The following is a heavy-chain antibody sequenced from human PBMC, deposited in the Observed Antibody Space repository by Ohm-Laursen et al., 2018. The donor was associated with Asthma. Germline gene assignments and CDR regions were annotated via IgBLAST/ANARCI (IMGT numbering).Heavy chain of an antibody. D-gene: IGHD4-23*01. Sequence: SLRLSCAASGFTFSSYSMHWVRRAPDKGLEWVAVISYDGSNQYYADSVKGRFTISRVNSKNTLYLQMNSLRAEDTAVYYCAKEDYGGNSDYYYYGMDVWGQGTTVTVSS. CDR3: AKEDYGGNSDYYYYGMDV. J-gene: IGHJ6*02. CDR2: ISYDGSNQ. CDR1: GFTFSSYS. V-gene: IGHV3-30-3*01.